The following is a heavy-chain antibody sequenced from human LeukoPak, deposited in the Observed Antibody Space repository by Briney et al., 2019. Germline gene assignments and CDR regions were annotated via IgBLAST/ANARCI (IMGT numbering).Heavy chain of an antibody. CDR2: ITRDSIYT. D-gene: IGHD3-3*01. J-gene: IGHJ6*03. CDR1: GFTFSSYN. CDR3: ARDPYNGYYGDDYYYYMDV. Sequence: KAGGSLRLSCAASGFTFSSYNMNWVRQTPGKGLEWVSSITRDSIYTFYADSVRGRFTISRDNAKNSLSLQMNSLRAEDTAVYYCARDPYNGYYGDDYYYYMDVWGKGTTVTISS. V-gene: IGHV3-21*01.